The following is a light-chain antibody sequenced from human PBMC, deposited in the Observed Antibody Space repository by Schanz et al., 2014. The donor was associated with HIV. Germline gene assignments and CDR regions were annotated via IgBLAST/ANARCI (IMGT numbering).Light chain of an antibody. J-gene: IGLJ3*02. V-gene: IGLV1-51*01. CDR3: VTWDSPLMFGV. Sequence: QSVLTQPPSVSAAPGQKVAISCSGGSSNMGKNEISWYQQFPGAAPKLVIYDNNRRPSGIPGRFSGAKSGTSATLGITGLQTGDEADYYCVTWDSPLMFGVFGGGTKLTVL. CDR1: SSNMGKNE. CDR2: DNN.